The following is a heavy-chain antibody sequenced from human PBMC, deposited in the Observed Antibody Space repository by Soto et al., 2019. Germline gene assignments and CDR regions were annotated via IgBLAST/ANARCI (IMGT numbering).Heavy chain of an antibody. V-gene: IGHV3-30*18. D-gene: IGHD4-17*01. CDR3: AKTLWPYGHYVSAFDI. Sequence: QVQLVESGGGVVQPGRSLRLSCAASGFTFSSYGMHWVRQAPGKGLEWVAVISYDGSNKYYADSVKGRFTISRDNSKNTLYLQMISLKTEDTAVYYCAKTLWPYGHYVSAFDIWCQGTMVTVSS. CDR1: GFTFSSYG. CDR2: ISYDGSNK. J-gene: IGHJ3*02.